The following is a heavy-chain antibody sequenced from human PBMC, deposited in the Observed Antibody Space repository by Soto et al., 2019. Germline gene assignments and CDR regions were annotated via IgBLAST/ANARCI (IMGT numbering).Heavy chain of an antibody. J-gene: IGHJ4*02. V-gene: IGHV4-34*01. CDR1: GGYLSGNY. D-gene: IGHD3-10*01. CDR2: INHSGSA. CDR3: ARARADYYGSENYYKGGFYYFDH. Sequence: QVLLQQWGAGLLKPSETLSLTCAVYGGYLSGNYWTWIRQSPGKGLEWIGNINHSGSAIYNPSLKSRVTISVGTSHHQFFLELSSVTAEDTAVYYCARARADYYGSENYYKGGFYYFDHWGQGTLVTVSS.